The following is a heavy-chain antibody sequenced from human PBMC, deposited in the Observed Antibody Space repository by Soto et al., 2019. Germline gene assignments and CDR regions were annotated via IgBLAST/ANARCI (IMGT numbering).Heavy chain of an antibody. D-gene: IGHD6-19*01. CDR1: GYTFTSYG. CDR3: ATGPGYSSGWGYYYYGMDV. J-gene: IGHJ6*02. V-gene: IGHV1-18*04. CDR2: ISAYNGNT. Sequence: ASVKVSCKASGYTFTSYGISWVRQAPGQGLEWMGWISAYNGNTNYAQKLQGRVTMTTDTSTSTAYMELRSLRSDDTAVYYCATGPGYSSGWGYYYYGMDVWGQGTTVTVSS.